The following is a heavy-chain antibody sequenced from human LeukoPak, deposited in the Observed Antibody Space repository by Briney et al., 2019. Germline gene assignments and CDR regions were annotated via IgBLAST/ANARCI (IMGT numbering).Heavy chain of an antibody. Sequence: GGSLRLSCAASGFTFSDHYMDWVRQAPGKGLEWVGHTRNKANSYTTEYAASVKGRFTISRDDSKNSLYLQMNSLKTEDTAVYYCAILTYYYDSSGYLHDAFDIWGQGTMVTVSS. CDR2: TRNKANSYTT. CDR1: GFTFSDHY. D-gene: IGHD3-22*01. CDR3: AILTYYYDSSGYLHDAFDI. J-gene: IGHJ3*02. V-gene: IGHV3-72*01.